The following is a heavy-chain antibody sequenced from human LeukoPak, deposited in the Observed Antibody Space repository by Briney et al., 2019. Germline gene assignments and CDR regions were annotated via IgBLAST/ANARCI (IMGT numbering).Heavy chain of an antibody. CDR1: GYTFTGYY. CDR2: INPNSGGT. J-gene: IGHJ4*02. V-gene: IGHV1-2*02. Sequence: GASVKVSCKASGYTFTGYYMHWVRQAPGQGLEWMGWINPNSGGTNYAQKFQGRVTMTTDTSTSTAYMELRSLRPDDTAVYYCGRDHRYCSGGTCYVSDYWGQGALVTVSS. D-gene: IGHD2-15*01. CDR3: GRDHRYCSGGTCYVSDY.